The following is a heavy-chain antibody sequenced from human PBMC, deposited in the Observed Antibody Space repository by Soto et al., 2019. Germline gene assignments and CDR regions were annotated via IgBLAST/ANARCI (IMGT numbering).Heavy chain of an antibody. J-gene: IGHJ6*02. D-gene: IGHD3-3*01. CDR1: GYTFTGYD. V-gene: IGHV1-8*01. CDR3: ARGYAPLYDFWSGPITSCYYYGMDV. Sequence: ASVKVSCKASGYTFTGYDINWVRQATGQGLEWMGWMNPNSGNTGYAQKFQGRVTMTRNTSISTAYMELSSLRSEDTAVYYCARGYAPLYDFWSGPITSCYYYGMDVWGQGTTVTVSS. CDR2: MNPNSGNT.